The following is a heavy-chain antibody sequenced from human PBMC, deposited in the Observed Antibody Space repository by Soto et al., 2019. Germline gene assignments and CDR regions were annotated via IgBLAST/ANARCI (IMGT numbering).Heavy chain of an antibody. Sequence: KTSETLSLTSSVSGGSISGSYWSWMRQSPGKGLEWLGYVYYTGSTNYSPSLRSRVSISVDTSKNEFSLRLSSVTAADTAVYFCARSVAVPGAHIDYWGQGTQVTVYS. CDR1: GGSISGSY. D-gene: IGHD6-19*01. CDR2: VYYTGST. V-gene: IGHV4-59*01. CDR3: ARSVAVPGAHIDY. J-gene: IGHJ4*02.